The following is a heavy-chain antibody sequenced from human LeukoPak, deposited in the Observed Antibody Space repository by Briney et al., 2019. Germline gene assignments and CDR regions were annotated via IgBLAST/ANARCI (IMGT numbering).Heavy chain of an antibody. Sequence: ASVKVSCKASGYTFTSYYMHWVRQAPGQGLEWMGIISPSGGSTTYAQKFQGRVTMTEDTSTDTAYMELSSLRSEDTAVYYCASQYYYDSRAAFDIWGQGTMVTVSS. D-gene: IGHD3-22*01. V-gene: IGHV1-46*01. CDR3: ASQYYYDSRAAFDI. J-gene: IGHJ3*02. CDR1: GYTFTSYY. CDR2: ISPSGGST.